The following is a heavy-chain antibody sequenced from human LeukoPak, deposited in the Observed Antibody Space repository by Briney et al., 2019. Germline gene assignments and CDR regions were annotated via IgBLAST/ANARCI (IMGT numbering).Heavy chain of an antibody. J-gene: IGHJ1*01. V-gene: IGHV3-23*01. Sequence: GGSLRLSCTVSGFTLNTYDMTWVRQAPGKELAWVSGIRISGDDTYYADSVKGRFTVSRDNSKNTLYLQMNSLRADDTAVYYCVKGNWIDNSGQGALVTVAS. CDR1: GFTLNTYD. D-gene: IGHD1-1*01. CDR3: VKGNWIDN. CDR2: IRISGDDT.